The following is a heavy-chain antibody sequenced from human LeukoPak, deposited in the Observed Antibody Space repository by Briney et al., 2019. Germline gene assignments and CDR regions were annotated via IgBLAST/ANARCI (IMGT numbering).Heavy chain of an antibody. Sequence: GGSLRLSCAPSGFTFSNYGMHWVRQAPGKGLEWVAFIPYDGTNKYHADSVKGRFTISRDNSKNTLYLQMNSLRVEDTAVYYCASPLVVHDAFNIWGQGTIVTVSS. D-gene: IGHD3-22*01. CDR3: ASPLVVHDAFNI. V-gene: IGHV3-30*02. CDR2: IPYDGTNK. J-gene: IGHJ3*02. CDR1: GFTFSNYG.